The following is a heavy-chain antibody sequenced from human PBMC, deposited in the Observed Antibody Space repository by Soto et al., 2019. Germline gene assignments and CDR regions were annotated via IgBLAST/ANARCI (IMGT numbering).Heavy chain of an antibody. CDR3: ARPDPWGPLDY. D-gene: IGHD3-16*01. J-gene: IGHJ4*01. Sequence: QLQLQESGPGLVKPSDTLSLSCTVSGGSIGRGSYYCSWIRQPPGKGPEFIGSSYHSGNPFYNPSLKSRVTLYLVTSRNHFSLKLCSLPAADRAVYYCARPDPWGPLDYLGQGCLVAFSS. V-gene: IGHV4-39*02. CDR1: GGSIGRGSYY. CDR2: SYHSGNP.